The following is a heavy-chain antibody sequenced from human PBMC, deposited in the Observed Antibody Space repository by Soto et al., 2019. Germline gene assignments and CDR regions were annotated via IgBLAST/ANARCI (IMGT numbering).Heavy chain of an antibody. Sequence: QVNLVQSGAEVKKPGASVKVSCKASGYNFNGYYIHWVRQAPGQGLEWMGWMNPNTGGANYAQKFQGKVIMTTDTSISTAYPELRSLTSDDTAVYYCAKVISTIGSKQWLAQTKHQALDYWGQGTLVTVSS. D-gene: IGHD6-19*01. J-gene: IGHJ4*02. CDR2: MNPNTGGA. CDR3: AKVISTIGSKQWLAQTKHQALDY. V-gene: IGHV1-2*02. CDR1: GYNFNGYY.